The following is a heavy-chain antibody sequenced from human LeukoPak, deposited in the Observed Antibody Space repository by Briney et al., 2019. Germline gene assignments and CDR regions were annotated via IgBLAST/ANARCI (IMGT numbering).Heavy chain of an antibody. Sequence: VASVKVSCKASGGTLSSYAISWVRQAPRQGLEWMGGIIPIFGTAKYAQKFQGRVTITADESTSTAYMELSSLRSEDTAVYYCASNPGFLGYGSSSSCYFDYWGQGTLVTVPS. D-gene: IGHD2-2*01. V-gene: IGHV1-69*13. CDR2: IIPIFGTA. J-gene: IGHJ4*02. CDR1: GGTLSSYA. CDR3: ASNPGFLGYGSSSSCYFDY.